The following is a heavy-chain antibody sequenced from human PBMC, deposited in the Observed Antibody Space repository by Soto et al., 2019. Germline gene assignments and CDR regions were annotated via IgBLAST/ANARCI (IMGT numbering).Heavy chain of an antibody. D-gene: IGHD2-21*02. CDR2: VNPSGGHT. Sequence: QVQLMQSGAEVKKPGASVKVSCKASGDTFSDYYIHWVRQAPGQGLEWMGTVNPSGGHTTYSQHLLGRVTMTRDPSTSTPPMELTSLTSEDTAVYYCASGGPVVVVTAALDYWGQGTLVTVSS. CDR1: GDTFSDYY. CDR3: ASGGPVVVVTAALDY. J-gene: IGHJ4*02. V-gene: IGHV1-46*01.